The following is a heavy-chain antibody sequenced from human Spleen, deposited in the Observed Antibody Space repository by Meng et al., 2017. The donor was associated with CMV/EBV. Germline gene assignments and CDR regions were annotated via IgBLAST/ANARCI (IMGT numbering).Heavy chain of an antibody. J-gene: IGHJ4*02. D-gene: IGHD2-2*01. Sequence: SVKVSCKASGDTFSSYAITWVRQAPGQGLEWMGGIIPMLETTNYAQKFQGRVTITTDESTSTAYMELSSLRSEDTAVYYCARAHQYCSSTSCYPGYWGQGTLVTVSS. CDR2: IIPMLETT. CDR1: GDTFSSYA. V-gene: IGHV1-69*05. CDR3: ARAHQYCSSTSCYPGY.